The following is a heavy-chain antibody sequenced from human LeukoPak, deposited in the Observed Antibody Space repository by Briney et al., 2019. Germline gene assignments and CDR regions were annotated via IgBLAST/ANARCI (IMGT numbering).Heavy chain of an antibody. Sequence: SETLSLTCTVSGGSISGSSYYWGWIRQPPGKGLECIGSVHYSGSTSYHPSLESRVTISVDTSKNQFSLKLTSVTAADMAVYYCARCDSTVALDYWGQGTLVTVSS. D-gene: IGHD6-19*01. CDR1: GGSISGSSYY. CDR2: VHYSGST. V-gene: IGHV4-39*01. CDR3: ARCDSTVALDY. J-gene: IGHJ4*02.